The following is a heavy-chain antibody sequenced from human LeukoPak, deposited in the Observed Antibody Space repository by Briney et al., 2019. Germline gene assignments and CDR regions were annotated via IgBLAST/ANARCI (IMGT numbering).Heavy chain of an antibody. CDR1: GGTFSSYA. J-gene: IGHJ4*02. D-gene: IGHD2-2*01. CDR2: IIPIFGTA. CDR3: ARSGYCSSTSCYFYFDY. V-gene: IGHV1-69*13. Sequence: GASVKVSCKASGGTFSSYAISWVRQAPGRGLEWMGGIIPIFGTANYAQKFQGRVTITADESASTAYMELSSLRSEDTAVYYCARSGYCSSTSCYFYFDYWGQGTLVTVSS.